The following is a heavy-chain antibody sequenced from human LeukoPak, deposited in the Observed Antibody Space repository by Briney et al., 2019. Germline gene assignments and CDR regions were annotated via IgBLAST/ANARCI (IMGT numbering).Heavy chain of an antibody. Sequence: GGSLRLSCAASGFTFSSYGMHWVRQAPGKGLEWVAVISYDGSNINYAESVKGRFTISRDNSKNTLYLQMNSLRAEDTAVYYCVRSVLRYFDWFVDFDYWGQGTLVTVSS. V-gene: IGHV3-30*03. CDR3: VRSVLRYFDWFVDFDY. D-gene: IGHD3-9*01. CDR1: GFTFSSYG. CDR2: ISYDGSNI. J-gene: IGHJ4*02.